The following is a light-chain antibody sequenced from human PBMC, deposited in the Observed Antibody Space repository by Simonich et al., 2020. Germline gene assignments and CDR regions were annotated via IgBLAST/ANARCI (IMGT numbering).Light chain of an antibody. J-gene: IGLJ2*01. V-gene: IGLV3-9*01. CDR1: NIGSKS. Sequence: SYVLTQPPSVSVAPGKTARITCGGNNIGSKSVHWYQQKPGQAPVLVIDRDSNRPSGTPDRFSGSNSGNTATLTISRAQAGDEADYYCQVWDSSTVVFGGGTKLTVL. CDR2: RDS. CDR3: QVWDSSTVV.